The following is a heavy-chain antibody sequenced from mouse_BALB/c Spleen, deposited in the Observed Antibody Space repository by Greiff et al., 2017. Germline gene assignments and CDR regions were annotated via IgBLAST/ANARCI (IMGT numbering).Heavy chain of an antibody. Sequence: QVQLKQPGAELVKPGASVKLSCKASGYTFTSYWMHWVKQRPGQGLEWIGEINPSNGRTNYNEKFKSKATLTVDKSSSTAYMQLSSLTSEDSAVYYCVRWDGYYVPGYWGQGTTLTVSS. CDR3: VRWDGYYVPGY. J-gene: IGHJ2*01. CDR2: INPSNGRT. CDR1: GYTFTSYW. D-gene: IGHD2-3*01. V-gene: IGHV1S81*02.